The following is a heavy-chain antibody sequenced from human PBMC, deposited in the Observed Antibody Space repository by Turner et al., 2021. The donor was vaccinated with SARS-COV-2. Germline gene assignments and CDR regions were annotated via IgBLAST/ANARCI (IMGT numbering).Heavy chain of an antibody. Sequence: QVHLQQWGAGLLKPSETLSLTCAVYGGSFSGYYWTWIRQPPGKGLEWIGEIHPSGSTYYNASLKSRVTISQDTSKSQFSLNLSSVTAADTAVYHCSRGDDSRKSGLLWGQGTLVTVSS. D-gene: IGHD2-21*02. J-gene: IGHJ4*02. CDR1: GGSFSGYY. V-gene: IGHV4-34*01. CDR3: SRGDDSRKSGLL. CDR2: IHPSGST.